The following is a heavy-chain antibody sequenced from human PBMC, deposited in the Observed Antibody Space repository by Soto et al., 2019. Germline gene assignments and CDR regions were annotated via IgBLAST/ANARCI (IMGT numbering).Heavy chain of an antibody. V-gene: IGHV1-69*02. CDR2: IITFVGKA. J-gene: IGHJ6*02. Sequence: SVKVSCKTSGGTLSSYSFIWVRQAPGQGLEWVGRIITFVGKANVAQRFQGRVTITADRSTATAYMELSSVTAADTAVYYCARITIRDDYGDYGREVDVWGQGTTVTVSS. CDR3: ARITIRDDYGDYGREVDV. D-gene: IGHD4-17*01. CDR1: GGTLSSYS.